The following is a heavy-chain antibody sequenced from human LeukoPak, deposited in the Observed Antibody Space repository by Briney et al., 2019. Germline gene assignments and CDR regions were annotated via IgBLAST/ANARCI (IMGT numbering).Heavy chain of an antibody. V-gene: IGHV3-21*01. CDR3: ARAVGDYSSSWFDY. CDR1: GFTFSSYS. CDR2: ISSSSSYI. J-gene: IGHJ4*02. Sequence: GGSLRLSCAASGFTFSSYSMNWVRQAPGKGLEWVSSISSSSSYIYYADSVKGRFTISRDNAKNSLYLQMNSLRAEDTAVYYCARAVGDYSSSWFDYWGQGTLVTVSS. D-gene: IGHD6-6*01.